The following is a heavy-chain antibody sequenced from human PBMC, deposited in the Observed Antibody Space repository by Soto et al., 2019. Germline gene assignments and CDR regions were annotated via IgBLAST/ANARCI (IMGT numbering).Heavy chain of an antibody. V-gene: IGHV4-59*12. Sequence: PSETLSLTCTVSGGSISSYYWSWIRQPPGKGLEWIGYIYYSGSTNYNPSLKSRVTISVDTSKNQFSLKLSSVTAADTAVYYCARDLPVIVGATGPHNFDYWGQGTLVTVSS. CDR2: IYYSGST. CDR3: ARDLPVIVGATGPHNFDY. J-gene: IGHJ4*02. CDR1: GGSISSYY. D-gene: IGHD1-26*01.